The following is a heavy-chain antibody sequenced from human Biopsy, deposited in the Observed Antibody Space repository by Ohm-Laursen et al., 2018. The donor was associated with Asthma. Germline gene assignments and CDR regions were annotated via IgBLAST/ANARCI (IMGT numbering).Heavy chain of an antibody. CDR1: YGSITSGGYY. D-gene: IGHD3-22*01. V-gene: IGHV4-31*03. J-gene: IGHJ4*02. CDR2: IYYSGST. CDR3: ARAQDYYDSRGYYRSFDY. Sequence: SQTLSLTCTVSYGSITSGGYYWTWIRQHPGKGLEWIGFIYYSGSTYYNPSLKSRVSMSIDTSKNQFSLKLSSVTAADTAVYYCARAQDYYDSRGYYRSFDYWGQGTLVTVSS.